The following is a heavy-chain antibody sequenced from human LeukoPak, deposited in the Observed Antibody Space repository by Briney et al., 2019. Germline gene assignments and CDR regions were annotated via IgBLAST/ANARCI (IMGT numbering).Heavy chain of an antibody. Sequence: SETLSLTCTVSGGSISSYYWSWIRQPPGKGLEWIGYIYYSGSTNYNPSLKSRVTISVDTSKNQFSLKLSSVTAADTAVYYCARGEAPPADYCYYGMDVWGQGTTVTVSS. CDR1: GGSISSYY. CDR2: IYYSGST. J-gene: IGHJ6*02. CDR3: ARGEAPPADYCYYGMDV. D-gene: IGHD6-6*01. V-gene: IGHV4-59*01.